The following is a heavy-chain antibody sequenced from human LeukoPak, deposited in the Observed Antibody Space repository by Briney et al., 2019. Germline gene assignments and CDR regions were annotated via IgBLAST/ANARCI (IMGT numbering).Heavy chain of an antibody. CDR2: ISSRDSSI. V-gene: IGHV3-11*01. Sequence: GVSLRLYCTASGFTFSDYDMSWIRQAPGKGLEWVSYISSRDSSIYYADSVKGRFTISRHNAKNSLYLQMNSLRAEDTAVYYCARCAGQLQEYFQHWGQGNLVTVSS. CDR3: ARCAGQLQEYFQH. J-gene: IGHJ1*01. CDR1: GFTFSDYD. D-gene: IGHD2-2*01.